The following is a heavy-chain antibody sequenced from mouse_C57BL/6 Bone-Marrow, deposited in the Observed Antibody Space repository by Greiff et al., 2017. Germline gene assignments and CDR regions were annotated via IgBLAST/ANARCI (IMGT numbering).Heavy chain of an antibody. CDR1: GYTFTSYG. CDR2: IYIGNGYT. CDR3: AVTGTGDY. J-gene: IGHJ2*01. D-gene: IGHD4-1*01. V-gene: IGHV1-58*01. Sequence: VQLKESGAELVRPGSSVKMSCKTSGYTFTSYGINWVKQRPGQGLEWIGYIYIGNGYTEYHEKFKGKATLTSDTSSSTAYMQLSSLTSEDSAIYFCAVTGTGDYWGQGTTLTVSS.